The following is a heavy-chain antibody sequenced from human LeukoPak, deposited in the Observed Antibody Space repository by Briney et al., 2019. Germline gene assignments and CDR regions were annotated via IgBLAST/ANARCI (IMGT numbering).Heavy chain of an antibody. CDR3: AEAYGGDSVGY. V-gene: IGHV3-23*01. CDR2: ISGSGTST. CDR1: GFIFSSYA. J-gene: IGHJ4*02. Sequence: PGGSLRLPCAASGFIFSSYAMSWVRQAPGKGLEWVSSISGSGTSTYYADSVKGRFTISRDNSKNTLYLQVNSLRAEDTAIYYCAEAYGGDSVGYWGQGTLVTVSS. D-gene: IGHD4-23*01.